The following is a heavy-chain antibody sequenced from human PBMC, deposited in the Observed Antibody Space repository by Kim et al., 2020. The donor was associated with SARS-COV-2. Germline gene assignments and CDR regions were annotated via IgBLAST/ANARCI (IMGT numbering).Heavy chain of an antibody. J-gene: IGHJ4*02. D-gene: IGHD3-3*01. Sequence: SRQDRVTLSVDTSKNQFSLKLSSVTAADTAVYYCARRFTIFGVVVYYFDYWGQGTLVTVSS. V-gene: IGHV4-34*13. CDR3: ARRFTIFGVVVYYFDY.